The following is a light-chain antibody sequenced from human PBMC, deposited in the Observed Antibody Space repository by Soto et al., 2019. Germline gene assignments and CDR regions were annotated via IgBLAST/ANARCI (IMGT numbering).Light chain of an antibody. Sequence: EIGMTQSPATLSVSPGERATLSCRASQSVSSDLAWYHQKAGQAPRLLIYGASTRATGIPARFSGSGSGTDFTLTISRLEPEDFAVYYCQQYGSSPPITFGQGTGPEVK. J-gene: IGKJ5*01. CDR3: QQYGSSPPIT. V-gene: IGKV3-15*01. CDR2: GAS. CDR1: QSVSSD.